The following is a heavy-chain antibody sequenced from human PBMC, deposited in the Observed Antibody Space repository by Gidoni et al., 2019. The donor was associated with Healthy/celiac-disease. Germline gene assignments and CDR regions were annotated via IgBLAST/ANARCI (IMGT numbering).Heavy chain of an antibody. Sequence: EVQLLESGGGLVQPVGSLRLSCAASGFTFSSYAMSWVRQAPGKGLDWVSAISGSVGSTYYADSVKGRFTISRDNSKNTLYLQMNSLRAEDTAVYYCAKDLARGLATGYFDYWGQGTLVTVSS. CDR3: AKDLARGLATGYFDY. J-gene: IGHJ4*02. CDR1: GFTFSSYA. D-gene: IGHD3-10*01. V-gene: IGHV3-23*01. CDR2: ISGSVGST.